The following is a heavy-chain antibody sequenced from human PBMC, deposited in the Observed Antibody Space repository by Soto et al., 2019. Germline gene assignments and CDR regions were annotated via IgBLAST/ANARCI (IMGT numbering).Heavy chain of an antibody. CDR3: ARLYCSSTSCYRFYWFDP. CDR2: ISAYNGNT. V-gene: IGHV1-18*01. J-gene: IGHJ5*02. Sequence: ASVKVSCKASGYTFTSYCISWVRQAPGQGLEWMGWISAYNGNTNYAQKLQGRVTMTTDTSTSTAYMELRSLRSDDTAVYYCARLYCSSTSCYRFYWFDPWGQGTLVTVSS. CDR1: GYTFTSYC. D-gene: IGHD2-2*01.